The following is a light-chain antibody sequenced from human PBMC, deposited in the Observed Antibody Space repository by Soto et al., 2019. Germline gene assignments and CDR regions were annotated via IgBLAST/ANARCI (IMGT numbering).Light chain of an antibody. CDR2: EAS. CDR3: QQYKTSPWT. CDR1: QSIGIW. J-gene: IGKJ1*01. V-gene: IGKV1-5*03. Sequence: IRMTQSPSTQSASVGDRVSITCRASQSIGIWLAWYQQKPGRAPKFLMSEASSLESGVPSRFSGSGSGTEFTLTISGLQPDDFATYYCQQYKTSPWTFGQGTKVEIK.